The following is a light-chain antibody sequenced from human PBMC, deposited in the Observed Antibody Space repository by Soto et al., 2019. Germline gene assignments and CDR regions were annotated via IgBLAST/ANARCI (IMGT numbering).Light chain of an antibody. Sequence: DIQMTQSPSSLSASVGDRVTITCRASQSISSYLNWYQKKPGKDPKLLIYAASSLQSGVPSRFSGSGSGTDFNLTISSLQTEDFATYYCQQRYSTPRTFGQGTKVDIK. J-gene: IGKJ1*01. V-gene: IGKV1-39*01. CDR3: QQRYSTPRT. CDR2: AAS. CDR1: QSISSY.